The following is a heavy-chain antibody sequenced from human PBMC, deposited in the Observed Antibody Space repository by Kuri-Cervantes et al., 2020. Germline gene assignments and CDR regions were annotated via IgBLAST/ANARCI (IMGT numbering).Heavy chain of an antibody. J-gene: IGHJ6*03. Sequence: GESLKISCAASGFTFSSYAMHWVRQAPGKGLEWVAVISYDGSNKYYADSVKGRLTISRDNSKNTLYLQMNSLRAEDTAVYYCARVRRGYVVTYYYYYMDVWGKGTTVTVSS. CDR3: ARVRRGYVVTYYYYYMDV. V-gene: IGHV3-30*14. CDR2: ISYDGSNK. CDR1: GFTFSSYA. D-gene: IGHD2-21*02.